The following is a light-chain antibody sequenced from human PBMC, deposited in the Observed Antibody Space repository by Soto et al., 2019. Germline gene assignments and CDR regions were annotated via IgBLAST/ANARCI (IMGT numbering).Light chain of an antibody. CDR2: DTS. Sequence: EIVLTQPPATLSLSPGESAPLSCWGSKRISSNLGWYHQKPGQAPSHLMYDTSSRLTAIPARFSGSGSETEFSLPISSLQSEDSAVYYCQQYNNWSPWTFGQGTKVDIK. J-gene: IGKJ1*01. V-gene: IGKV3-15*01. CDR1: KRISSN. CDR3: QQYNNWSPWT.